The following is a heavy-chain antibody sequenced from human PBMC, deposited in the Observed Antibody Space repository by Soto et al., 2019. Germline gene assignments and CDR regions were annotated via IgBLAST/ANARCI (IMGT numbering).Heavy chain of an antibody. CDR2: ISVSGGIT. J-gene: IGHJ4*01. Sequence: WGSRRLSCAASGFTFSSYAMSWVRQAPGKGLEWVSAISVSGGITYCADSVKGRFTISRDNSKNTLYLQMNSLRAEDTAVYYCANGPPIVVVPIASPYFDYLGQGNMVTVSS. V-gene: IGHV3-23*01. CDR3: ANGPPIVVVPIASPYFDY. CDR1: GFTFSSYA. D-gene: IGHD2-2*01.